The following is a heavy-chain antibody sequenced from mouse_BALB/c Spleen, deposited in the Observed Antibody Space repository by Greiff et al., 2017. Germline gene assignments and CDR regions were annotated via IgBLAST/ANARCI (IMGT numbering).Heavy chain of an antibody. CDR1: GYTFTSYY. J-gene: IGHJ2*01. CDR2: IYPGNVNT. CDR3: ARGSSGYFDY. Sequence: QVQLQQSGPELVKPGASVRISCKASGYTFTSYYIHWVKQRPGQGLEWIGWIYPGNVNTKYNEKFKGKATLTADKSSSTAYMQLSSLTSEDSAVYFCARGSSGYFDYWGQGTTLTVSS. V-gene: IGHV1S56*01. D-gene: IGHD3-1*01.